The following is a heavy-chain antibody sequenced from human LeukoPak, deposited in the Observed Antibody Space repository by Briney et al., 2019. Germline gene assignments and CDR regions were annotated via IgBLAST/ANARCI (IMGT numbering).Heavy chain of an antibody. CDR1: GISISSSNSY. CDR2: IYYTGNT. CDR3: ARGSRGSSWYVY. Sequence: PSETLSLTCTVSGISISSSNSYWGWIRQPPGKGLEWIGSIYYTGNTYYNASLKSRVTISIDTSKNQFSLKLSSVTAADTAVYYCARGSRGSSWYVYWGQGTLVTVSS. D-gene: IGHD6-13*01. J-gene: IGHJ4*02. V-gene: IGHV4-39*01.